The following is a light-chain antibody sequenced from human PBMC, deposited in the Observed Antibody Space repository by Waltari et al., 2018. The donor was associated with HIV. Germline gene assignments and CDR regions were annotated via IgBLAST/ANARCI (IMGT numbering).Light chain of an antibody. Sequence: QSVVTQPPSASGTPGQRVTISRSGTDSNIGSNYVSWYQDLPGTAPKLLIYKNNQRSSGVPDRFSGSKSDTSASLAISGLRSEDEADYYCASWDDNLNSWVFGGGTKLTVL. V-gene: IGLV1-47*01. CDR3: ASWDDNLNSWV. CDR2: KNN. CDR1: DSNIGSNY. J-gene: IGLJ3*02.